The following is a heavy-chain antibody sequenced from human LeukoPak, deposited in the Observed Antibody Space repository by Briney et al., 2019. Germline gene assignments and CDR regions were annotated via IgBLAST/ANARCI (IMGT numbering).Heavy chain of an antibody. CDR3: ATEGGSYGAFDI. J-gene: IGHJ3*02. CDR2: FDPEDGET. CDR1: GYTLTELS. D-gene: IGHD1-26*01. V-gene: IGHV1-24*01. Sequence: ASVKVSYKVSGYTLTELSMHWVRQAPGKGLEWMGGFDPEDGETIYAQKFQGRVTMTEDTSTDTAYMELSSLRSEDTAVYYCATEGGSYGAFDIWGQGTMVTVSS.